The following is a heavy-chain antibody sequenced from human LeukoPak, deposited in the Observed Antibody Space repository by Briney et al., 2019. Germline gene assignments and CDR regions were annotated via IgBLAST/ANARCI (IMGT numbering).Heavy chain of an antibody. D-gene: IGHD2-2*01. CDR2: FDPEDGET. J-gene: IGHJ4*02. CDR1: GYTFTSYG. V-gene: IGHV1-24*01. CDR3: ATATPAAKGGGFDY. Sequence: ASVKVSCKASGYTFTSYGISWVRQAPGKGLEWMGGFDPEDGETIYAQKFQGRVTMTEDTSTDTAYMELSSLRSEDTAVYYCATATPAAKGGGFDYWGQGTLVTVSS.